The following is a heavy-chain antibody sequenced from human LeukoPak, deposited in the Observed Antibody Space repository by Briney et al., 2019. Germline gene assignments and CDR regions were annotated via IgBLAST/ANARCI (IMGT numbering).Heavy chain of an antibody. CDR3: ARVVCSSCPPREDY. J-gene: IGHJ4*02. CDR1: GGSISSYY. D-gene: IGHD6-13*01. CDR2: IYYSGST. Sequence: SETLSLTCTVSGGSISSYYWSWIRQPPGKGLEWIGYIYYSGSTNYNPSLKSRVTISVDTSKNQFSLKLSSVTAADTAVYYCARVVCSSCPPREDYWGQGTLVTVSS. V-gene: IGHV4-59*01.